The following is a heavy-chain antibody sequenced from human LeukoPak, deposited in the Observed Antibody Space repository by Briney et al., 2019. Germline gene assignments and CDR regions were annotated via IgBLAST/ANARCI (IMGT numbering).Heavy chain of an antibody. Sequence: GASVKVSCKASGYTFTGYYMHWVRQAPGQGLEWMGWINPDSGGTNYAQKFQGRVTMTRDTSISTAYMELSRLRSDDTAVYYCARDRTYRSGGSCSPDAFDIWGQGTMVTVSS. CDR1: GYTFTGYY. D-gene: IGHD2-15*01. CDR3: ARDRTYRSGGSCSPDAFDI. CDR2: INPDSGGT. J-gene: IGHJ3*02. V-gene: IGHV1-2*02.